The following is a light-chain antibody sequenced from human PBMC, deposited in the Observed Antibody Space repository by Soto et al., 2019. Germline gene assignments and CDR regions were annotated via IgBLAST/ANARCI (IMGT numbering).Light chain of an antibody. V-gene: IGLV2-23*01. CDR2: EGN. J-gene: IGLJ3*02. Sequence: QSALTQPASVSGSPGQSITISCTGTSSDIGSYNLVSWYQQHPGKAPKVIIYEGNERPSGVSNRFSGSKSGNTASLTISGLQAEDEADYCCCSYAGSMTWVFGGGTKLTIL. CDR3: CSYAGSMTWV. CDR1: SSDIGSYNL.